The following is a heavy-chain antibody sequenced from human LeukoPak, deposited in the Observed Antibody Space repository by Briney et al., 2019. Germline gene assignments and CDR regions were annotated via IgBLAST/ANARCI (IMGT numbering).Heavy chain of an antibody. J-gene: IGHJ4*02. CDR3: TSAPTYYYESSGYYLRY. V-gene: IGHV3-49*03. Sequence: PGGSLRLSCTASGFTFGDYAMSWFRQAPVKELEWVGFIRSKAYGGTTEYAASVKGRFTISRDDSKSIAYLQMNSLKTEDTAVYYCTSAPTYYYESSGYYLRYWGQGTLVTVSS. CDR2: IRSKAYGGTT. CDR1: GFTFGDYA. D-gene: IGHD3-22*01.